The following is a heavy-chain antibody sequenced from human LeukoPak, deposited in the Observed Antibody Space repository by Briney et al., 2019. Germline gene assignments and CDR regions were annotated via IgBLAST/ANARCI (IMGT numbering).Heavy chain of an antibody. Sequence: GGSLRLSCAASGFTFSSYEMNWVRQAPGKGLEWVSYISSSGSTIYYADSVKGRFTISRDNAKNSLYLQMNSLRAEDTAVYYCAREWELHDAFDIWGQGTMVTVSS. D-gene: IGHD1-26*01. CDR2: ISSSGSTI. J-gene: IGHJ3*02. V-gene: IGHV3-48*03. CDR1: GFTFSSYE. CDR3: AREWELHDAFDI.